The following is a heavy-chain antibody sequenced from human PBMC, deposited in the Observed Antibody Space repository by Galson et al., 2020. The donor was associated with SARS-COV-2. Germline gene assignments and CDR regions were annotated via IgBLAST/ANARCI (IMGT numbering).Heavy chain of an antibody. CDR3: ARDGAYCGGDCYSGWFDP. CDR2: IYYSGST. Sequence: ASETLSLTCTVSGGSISSYYWSWIRQPPGQGLEWIGYIYYSGSTNYNPSLKSRVTISVDTSKNQFSLKLSSVTAADTAVYYCARDGAYCGGDCYSGWFDPWGQGTLVTVSS. V-gene: IGHV4-59*01. J-gene: IGHJ5*02. CDR1: GGSISSYY. D-gene: IGHD2-21*02.